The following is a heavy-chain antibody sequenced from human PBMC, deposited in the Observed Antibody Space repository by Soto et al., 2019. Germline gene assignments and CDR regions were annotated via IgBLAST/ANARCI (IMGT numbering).Heavy chain of an antibody. J-gene: IGHJ6*02. Sequence: PSETLSLTCAVYGGSFSGYYWSWIRQPPGKGLEWIGEINHSGSTNYNPSLKSRVTISVDTSKNQFSLKLSSVTAADTAVYYCARKVVGGDYDFWSGYYNYFYYGMDVWGQGTTVTVSS. CDR1: GGSFSGYY. CDR2: INHSGST. V-gene: IGHV4-34*01. D-gene: IGHD3-3*01. CDR3: ARKVVGGDYDFWSGYYNYFYYGMDV.